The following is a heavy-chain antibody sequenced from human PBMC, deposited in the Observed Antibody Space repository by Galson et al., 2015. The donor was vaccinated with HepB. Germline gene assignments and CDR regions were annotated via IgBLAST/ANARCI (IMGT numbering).Heavy chain of an antibody. CDR3: AKTIGLPDAFDI. V-gene: IGHV3-23*01. CDR2: ISGSGGST. Sequence: SLRLSCAASGFTFSSYAMSWVRQAPGKGLEWVSAISGSGGSTYYADSVKGRFTISRDNSKNTLYLQMNSLRAEDTAVYYCAKTIGLPDAFDIWGQGTMVTVSS. D-gene: IGHD5-12*01. CDR1: GFTFSSYA. J-gene: IGHJ3*02.